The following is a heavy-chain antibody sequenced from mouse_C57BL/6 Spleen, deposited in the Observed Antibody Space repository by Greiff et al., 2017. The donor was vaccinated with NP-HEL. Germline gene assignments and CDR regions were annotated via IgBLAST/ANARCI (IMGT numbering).Heavy chain of an antibody. V-gene: IGHV1-54*01. D-gene: IGHD4-1*01. J-gene: IGHJ2*01. CDR3: ARDSGGYFDY. Sequence: QVQLKQSGAELVRPGASVKVSCKASGYAFTNYLIEWVKQRPGQGLEWIGVINPGGGGTNYNEKFKGKATLTADKSSSTAYMQLSSLTSEDSAVYYCARDSGGYFDYWGQGTTLTVSS. CDR2: INPGGGGT. CDR1: GYAFTNYL.